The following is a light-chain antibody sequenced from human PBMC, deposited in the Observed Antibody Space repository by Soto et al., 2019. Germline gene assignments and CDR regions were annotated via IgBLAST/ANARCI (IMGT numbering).Light chain of an antibody. Sequence: DIVMTQSPLSLPVSPGEPASISCRSSQSLLHSNGYNYLDWYLQKPGQSPQVLIYMGSIRASGAPDRFSGSGSGTDFTLKISRVEAEDVGVYYCMQGLQTPTFGQGTRLEIK. CDR2: MGS. J-gene: IGKJ5*01. CDR1: QSLLHSNGYNY. CDR3: MQGLQTPT. V-gene: IGKV2-28*01.